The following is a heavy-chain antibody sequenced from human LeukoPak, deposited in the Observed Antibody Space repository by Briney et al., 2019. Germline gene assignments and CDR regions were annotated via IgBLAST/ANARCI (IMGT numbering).Heavy chain of an antibody. J-gene: IGHJ6*02. Sequence: GGSLRLSCAASGFTVSSNYMSWVRQAPGKGLEWVSVIYSGGSTYYADSVKGRFTISRDNSKNTLYLQMNSLRAEDTAVYYCARDRTLSGYGDYGSDYYGMDVWGQGTTVTVSS. CDR3: ARDRTLSGYGDYGSDYYGMDV. CDR2: IYSGGST. V-gene: IGHV3-53*01. CDR1: GFTVSSNY. D-gene: IGHD3-10*01.